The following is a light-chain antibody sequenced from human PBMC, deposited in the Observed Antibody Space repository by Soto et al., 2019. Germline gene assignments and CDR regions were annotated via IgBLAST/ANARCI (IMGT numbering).Light chain of an antibody. V-gene: IGKV1-16*01. J-gene: IGKJ5*01. Sequence: DVRMTQSPSSLSASVGDTITITCRASRTINTYLNWFQQKPGEPPRLLIYGASTLHDGVPSRFSGSGSGTEFTLTISSLQPDDSATYYCQQYNSYPITFGQGTRLEIK. CDR3: QQYNSYPIT. CDR2: GAS. CDR1: RTINTY.